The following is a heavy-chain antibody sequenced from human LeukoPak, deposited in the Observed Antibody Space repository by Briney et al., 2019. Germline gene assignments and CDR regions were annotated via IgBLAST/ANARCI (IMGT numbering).Heavy chain of an antibody. D-gene: IGHD2-8*02. V-gene: IGHV6-1*01. CDR3: VRDGYWAF. J-gene: IGHJ4*02. CDR1: GDSVSNDAAT. Sequence: SQTLSLTCAISGDSVSNDAATWNWIRQSPSRGLEWLGRTYYRSTWKSTYRASLQSRLTITADTSKNQFSPQLKSVTPEDTAIYYCVRDGYWAFWGQGTLVTVSS. CDR2: TYYRSTWKS.